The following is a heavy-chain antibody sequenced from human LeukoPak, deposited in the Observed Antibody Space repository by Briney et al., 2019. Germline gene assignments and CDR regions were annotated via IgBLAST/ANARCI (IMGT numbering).Heavy chain of an antibody. CDR1: GFTFSSYA. CDR3: AEDRYYYDSSGAANDY. Sequence: GGSLRLSCAASGFTFSSYAMSWVRQAPGKGLEWVSAISGSGGSTYYADSVKGRFTISRDNSKNTLYLQMNSLRAEDTAVYYCAEDRYYYDSSGAANDYWGQGTLVTVSS. D-gene: IGHD3-22*01. V-gene: IGHV3-23*01. CDR2: ISGSGGST. J-gene: IGHJ4*02.